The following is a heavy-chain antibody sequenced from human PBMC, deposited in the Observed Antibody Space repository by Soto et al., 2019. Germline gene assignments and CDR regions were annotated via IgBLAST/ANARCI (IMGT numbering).Heavy chain of an antibody. V-gene: IGHV3-48*01. CDR2: ISSSSSTI. D-gene: IGHD2-2*01. Sequence: PGGSLRLSCAASGFTFTTYSMNCVRQAPGKGLEWVSYISSSSSTIYYADSVKGRFTISRDDAKNSLYLQMNSLRVEDTAMYYCARGVGSTTSAPGYWGQGTLVTVSS. CDR3: ARGVGSTTSAPGY. CDR1: GFTFTTYS. J-gene: IGHJ4*02.